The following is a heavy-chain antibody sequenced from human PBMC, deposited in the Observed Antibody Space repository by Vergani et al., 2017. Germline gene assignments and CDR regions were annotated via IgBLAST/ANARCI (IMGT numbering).Heavy chain of an antibody. CDR2: IKSKTDGGTT. D-gene: IGHD3-3*01. CDR1: GFTFINAW. J-gene: IGHJ6*03. V-gene: IGHV3-15*01. Sequence: EVQLVESGGGLVKPGGSLRLSCAASGFTFINAWMTWVRQAPGKGLEWVGRIKSKTDGGTTYYAAPVKGKFTISRDDSKNTLYLQMNSLKTEDTAVYYCARFSRPYYDFWSGYYVTDYYYMDVWGKGTTVTVSS. CDR3: ARFSRPYYDFWSGYYVTDYYYMDV.